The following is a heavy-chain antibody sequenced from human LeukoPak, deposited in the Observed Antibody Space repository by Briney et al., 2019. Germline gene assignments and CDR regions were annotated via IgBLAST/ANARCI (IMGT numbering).Heavy chain of an antibody. CDR3: ARDEPTVTTGPPVGY. CDR1: GFTFETYW. V-gene: IGHV3-74*01. J-gene: IGHJ4*02. CDR2: INGYGSIR. Sequence: PGGSLRLSCAASGFTFETYWMHWVRQAPGKGLVWVSCINGYGSIRNYADPVKGRFTISRDNAKNTLYLQMNSLRVEDTAVYYCARDEPTVTTGPPVGYWGQGTLVTVSS. D-gene: IGHD4-17*01.